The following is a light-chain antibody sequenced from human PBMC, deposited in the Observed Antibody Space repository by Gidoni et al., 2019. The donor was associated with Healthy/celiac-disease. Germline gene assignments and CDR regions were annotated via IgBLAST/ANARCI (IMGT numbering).Light chain of an antibody. CDR3: QQYYSTPCT. Sequence: DIVMTQSPHSPAAFLGERATINCKSSQSVLYSSDNKYYLAWYQKKPGHPPKLLIYWSSTRESGVPERCSGGGSGADVTLTSSGLEAEDGGYYYCQQYYSTPCTFXPXTKVDIK. V-gene: IGKV4-1*01. CDR1: QSVLYSSDNKYY. J-gene: IGKJ3*01. CDR2: WSS.